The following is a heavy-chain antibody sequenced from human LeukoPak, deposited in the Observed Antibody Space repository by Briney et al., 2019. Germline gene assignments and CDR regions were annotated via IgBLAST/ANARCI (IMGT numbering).Heavy chain of an antibody. CDR1: GFTFDDYA. J-gene: IGHJ4*02. Sequence: GGSLRLSCAASGFTFDDYAMHWVRQAPGKGLEWVSLISWDGGSTYYADSVKGRFTISRDNSKNSLYLQMKSLRAEDTALYYCAKDSAGGGDYGSLDYWGQGTLVTVSS. CDR2: ISWDGGST. D-gene: IGHD4-17*01. V-gene: IGHV3-43D*03. CDR3: AKDSAGGGDYGSLDY.